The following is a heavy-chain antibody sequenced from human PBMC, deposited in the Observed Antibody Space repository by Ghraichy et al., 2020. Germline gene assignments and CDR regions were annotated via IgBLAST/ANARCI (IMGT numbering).Heavy chain of an antibody. D-gene: IGHD3-10*01. CDR3: AKEGGRLGEGAFDV. CDR1: GFTLSNYW. CDR2: INTGGTNT. J-gene: IGHJ3*01. V-gene: IGHV3-74*01. Sequence: GGSLRLSCAASGFTLSNYWMHWVRQAPGKGPVWVSRINTGGTNTIYADSVKGRFTISRDKSKRTMYLQMNSLRADDTAVYYCAKEGGRLGEGAFDVWGQGTKVTVSS.